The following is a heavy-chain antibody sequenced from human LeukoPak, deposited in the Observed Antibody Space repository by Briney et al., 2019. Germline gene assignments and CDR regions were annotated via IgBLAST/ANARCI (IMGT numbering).Heavy chain of an antibody. CDR2: INPNSGAT. CDR3: ARGSTTVGGDWFDP. D-gene: IGHD4-11*01. CDR1: GYTFTGYY. J-gene: IGHJ5*02. V-gene: IGHV1-2*02. Sequence: ASVKVSCKASGYTFTGYYMLWVRQAPGQGLEWMGWINPNSGATNSAQQFQGRVTMTRDTSISTAYMELSSLRSEDTAVYCCARGSTTVGGDWFDPWGQGTLVTVSS.